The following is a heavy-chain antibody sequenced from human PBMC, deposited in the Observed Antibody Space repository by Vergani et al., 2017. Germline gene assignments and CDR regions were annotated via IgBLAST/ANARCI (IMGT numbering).Heavy chain of an antibody. CDR1: GGSISNYY. CDR2: IYYSGST. CDR3: AREIRYCSSTSCYGHDAFDI. D-gene: IGHD2-2*01. Sequence: QVQLQESGPGLVKPSETLSLTCTVSGGSISNYYWSWIRQPPGKGLEWIGYIYYSGSTNYNPSLKSRVTISVDTSKNQFSLKLSSVTAADTAVYYCAREIRYCSSTSCYGHDAFDIWGQGTMVTVSS. J-gene: IGHJ3*02. V-gene: IGHV4-59*01.